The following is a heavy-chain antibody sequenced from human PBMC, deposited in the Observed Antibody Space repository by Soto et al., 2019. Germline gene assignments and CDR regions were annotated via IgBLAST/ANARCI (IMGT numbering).Heavy chain of an antibody. Sequence: QVQLVQSGAEVKKPGASVKVSCKVSGYMFASYGISWARQAPGQGLEWMGWINTYNGNINYAQKFQGRDTMTTDTSTSTAYMELRGLGSDDTALYYCARERGAYKYFDYWGQGTLVTVSS. CDR1: GYMFASYG. CDR3: ARERGAYKYFDY. CDR2: INTYNGNI. J-gene: IGHJ4*02. D-gene: IGHD1-1*01. V-gene: IGHV1-18*01.